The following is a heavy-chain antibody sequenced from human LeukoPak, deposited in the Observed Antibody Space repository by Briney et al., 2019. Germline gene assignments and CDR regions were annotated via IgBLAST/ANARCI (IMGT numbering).Heavy chain of an antibody. CDR2: IDLNNGDT. J-gene: IGHJ4*02. CDR3: ARDAPHQRFDY. Sequence: ASVKVSCKASGYTFIDYWIHWVRQAPGQGLEWMGRIDLNNGDTTSAQKFQGRVTMTRDTSISTVYLDLSGLGSDDTAVYYCARDAPHQRFDYWGQGTLVTVSS. V-gene: IGHV1-2*02. CDR1: GYTFIDYW.